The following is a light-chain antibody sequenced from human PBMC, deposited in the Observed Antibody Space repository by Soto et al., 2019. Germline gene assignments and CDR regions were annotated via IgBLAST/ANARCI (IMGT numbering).Light chain of an antibody. CDR1: QSISDT. J-gene: IGKJ1*01. CDR2: GPS. V-gene: IGKV3-15*01. Sequence: EIVMTQSPATLSVSPGGRATLSCRASQSISDTLAWYQQKLGQAPRLLIHGPSTRATGFPARFSGSGSGTDFTLTISSLQSEDFAVYYCQQYNNWPWTFGQGTKVEIK. CDR3: QQYNNWPWT.